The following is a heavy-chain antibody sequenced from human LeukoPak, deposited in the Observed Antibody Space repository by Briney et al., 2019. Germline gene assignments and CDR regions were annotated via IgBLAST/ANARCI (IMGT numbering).Heavy chain of an antibody. Sequence: PSETLSLTCTVSGGSVSGYYWSWIRQPPGKGLEWIGYIYYSGSTNYNPSLKSRVTISVDTSENQFSLKLTSVTAADTAVYYCARDRGYSSSGLVWFDPWGHGILVSVPS. CDR2: IYYSGST. CDR1: GGSVSGYY. D-gene: IGHD6-13*01. V-gene: IGHV4-59*02. J-gene: IGHJ5*02. CDR3: ARDRGYSSSGLVWFDP.